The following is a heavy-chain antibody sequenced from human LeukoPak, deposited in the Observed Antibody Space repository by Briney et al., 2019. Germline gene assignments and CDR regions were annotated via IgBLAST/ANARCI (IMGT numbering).Heavy chain of an antibody. CDR3: AREVGPLDY. CDR2: ISSSGTTI. Sequence: GGSLRLSCAASGFTFSSYEMNWVRQAPGKGLEWVSYISSSGTTIYYADSVKGRFTISRDNAKNSLHLQMNSLRAEDTAVYYCAREVGPLDYWGQGTLVTVSS. CDR1: GFTFSSYE. V-gene: IGHV3-48*03. D-gene: IGHD2-15*01. J-gene: IGHJ4*02.